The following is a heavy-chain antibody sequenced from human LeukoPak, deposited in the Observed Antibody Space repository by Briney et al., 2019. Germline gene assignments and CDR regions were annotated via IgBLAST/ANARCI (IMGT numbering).Heavy chain of an antibody. Sequence: PGGSLRLSCAASGFTFRSHAMHWVRQAPGKGLEWVAVISYDGNNKYYAGSVKGRFSISRDNSKSTLYLQMNSLRPEDRAIYHCARDRVTTVTGTYYFDYWGQGTLVTVSS. CDR2: ISYDGNNK. J-gene: IGHJ4*02. CDR3: ARDRVTTVTGTYYFDY. CDR1: GFTFRSHA. V-gene: IGHV3-30-3*01. D-gene: IGHD4-17*01.